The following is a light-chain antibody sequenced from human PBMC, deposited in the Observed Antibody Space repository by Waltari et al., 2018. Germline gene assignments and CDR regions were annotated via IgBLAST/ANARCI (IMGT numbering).Light chain of an antibody. CDR1: QDISNY. CDR3: QQAHT. Sequence: DIQMTQSPSSLSASVGDRVTITCQASQDISNYLNWYQQKPGKAPKLLIYDASNLETGVPSRFSGSGSGTDFTFTISSLQPEDIATYYCQQAHTFGGGPRWRSN. J-gene: IGKJ4*01. V-gene: IGKV1-33*01. CDR2: DAS.